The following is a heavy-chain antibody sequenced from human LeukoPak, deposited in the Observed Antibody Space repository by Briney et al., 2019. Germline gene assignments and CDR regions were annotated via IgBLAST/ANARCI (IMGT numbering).Heavy chain of an antibody. CDR2: ISGGGDAT. Sequence: GGSLRLSCAASGFTFSSYAMSWVRQAPGKGLEWVSTISGGGDATYYADSVKGRFTISRDNSKNTLYLQINRLRVEDTAVYCCARDSSMLRGPLVIYYFDFWGQGTVVSVSS. J-gene: IGHJ4*02. D-gene: IGHD3-10*01. CDR1: GFTFSSYA. V-gene: IGHV3-23*01. CDR3: ARDSSMLRGPLVIYYFDF.